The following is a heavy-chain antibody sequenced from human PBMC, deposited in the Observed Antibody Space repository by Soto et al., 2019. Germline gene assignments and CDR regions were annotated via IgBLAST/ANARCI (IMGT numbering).Heavy chain of an antibody. J-gene: IGHJ5*02. V-gene: IGHV3-48*03. CDR3: ARVRIAAAGIPWFDP. CDR2: ISSSGSTI. Sequence: EVQLVESGGGLVQPGGSLRLSCAASGFTFSSYEMNCVRQAPGKGLEWVSYISSSGSTIYYADSVKGRFTISRDNAKNSLYLQMNSLRAEDTAVYYCARVRIAAAGIPWFDPWGQGTLVTVSS. CDR1: GFTFSSYE. D-gene: IGHD6-13*01.